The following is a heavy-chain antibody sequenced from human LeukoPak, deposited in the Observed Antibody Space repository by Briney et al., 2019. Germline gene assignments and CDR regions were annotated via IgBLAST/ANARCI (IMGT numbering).Heavy chain of an antibody. D-gene: IGHD2-15*01. CDR3: ARDLGGYPFFMDV. CDR2: LDESGRP. J-gene: IGHJ6*03. V-gene: IGHV4-39*07. Sequence: SETLSLTCSVSGGSIRSGDHHWAWVRQPPGKGLEFIGSLDESGRPYYNRPLKSRVSISGDTSGKQFSLNLTSVTAADTAVYFCARDLGGYPFFMDVWGRGTTVTVSS. CDR1: GGSIRSGDHH.